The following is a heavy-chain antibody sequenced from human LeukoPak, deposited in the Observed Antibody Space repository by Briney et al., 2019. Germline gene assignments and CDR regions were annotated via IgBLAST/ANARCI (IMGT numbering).Heavy chain of an antibody. CDR3: ARGTVIPTGRFDP. Sequence: PSETLSLTCAVYGGSFSGYYWSWIRQPPGKGLEWIGEINHSGSTNYNPSLKSRVTISVDKSKNQFSLKLSSVTAADTAVYYCARGTVIPTGRFDPWGQGTLVTVSS. D-gene: IGHD4-11*01. J-gene: IGHJ5*02. V-gene: IGHV4-34*01. CDR2: INHSGST. CDR1: GGSFSGYY.